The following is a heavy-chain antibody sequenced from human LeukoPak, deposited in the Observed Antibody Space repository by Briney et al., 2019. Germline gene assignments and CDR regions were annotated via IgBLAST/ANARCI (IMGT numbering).Heavy chain of an antibody. J-gene: IGHJ3*02. Sequence: ASVTVSCKASGGTFSNYAISWVRQAPGQGLEWMGGIIPIFGTTNYAQKFQGRVTITTDESTSTAYMELSSLRSEDTAVYYCARDRATTVTKSFAFDIWGQGTMVTVSS. D-gene: IGHD4-17*01. V-gene: IGHV1-69*05. CDR1: GGTFSNYA. CDR2: IIPIFGTT. CDR3: ARDRATTVTKSFAFDI.